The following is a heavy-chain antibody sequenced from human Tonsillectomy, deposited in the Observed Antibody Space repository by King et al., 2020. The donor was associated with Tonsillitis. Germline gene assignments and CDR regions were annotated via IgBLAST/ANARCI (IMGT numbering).Heavy chain of an antibody. CDR3: AKENYNSSGWSGYYYYYMDV. V-gene: IGHV3-23*04. J-gene: IGHJ6*03. D-gene: IGHD6-19*01. Sequence: DVQLVESGGGLVQPGGSLRLSCAASGFTFSSYAMSWVRQAPGKGLEWVSAISGSGSSTYYADSVKGRFTISRDNSKNTLYLQMNSLRAEDTAVFYCAKENYNSSGWSGYYYYYMDVWGKGTTVTVSS. CDR1: GFTFSSYA. CDR2: ISGSGSST.